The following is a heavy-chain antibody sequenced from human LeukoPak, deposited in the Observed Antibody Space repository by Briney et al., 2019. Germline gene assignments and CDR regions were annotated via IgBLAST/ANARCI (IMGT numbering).Heavy chain of an antibody. D-gene: IGHD4-23*01. CDR2: ISGSGGST. CDR3: ARSVVTRSGTDY. Sequence: GGSLRLSCAASGFTFSSYAMSWVRQAPGKGLEWVSAISGSGGSTYYADSVKGRFTISRDNSKNTLYLQMNSLRAEDTALYYCARSVVTRSGTDYWGQGTLVTVSS. J-gene: IGHJ4*02. V-gene: IGHV3-23*01. CDR1: GFTFSSYA.